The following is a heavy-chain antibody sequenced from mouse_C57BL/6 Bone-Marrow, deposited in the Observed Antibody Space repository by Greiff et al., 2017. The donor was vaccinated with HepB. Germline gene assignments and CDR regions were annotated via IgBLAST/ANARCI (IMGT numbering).Heavy chain of an antibody. D-gene: IGHD1-1*01. CDR2: INPSNGGT. J-gene: IGHJ2*01. CDR3: ARSIYYYGSSYVNFDY. CDR1: GYTFTSYW. V-gene: IGHV1-53*01. Sequence: VQLQQPGTELVKPGASVKLSCKASGYTFTSYWMHWVKQRPGQGLEWIGNINPSNGGTNYNEKFKSKATLTVDKSSSTAYMQLSSLTSEDSAVYYCARSIYYYGSSYVNFDYWGQGTTLTVSS.